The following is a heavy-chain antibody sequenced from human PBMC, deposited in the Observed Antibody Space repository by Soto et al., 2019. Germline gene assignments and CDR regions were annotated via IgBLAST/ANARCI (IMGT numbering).Heavy chain of an antibody. CDR3: ASLVVASDYGMDV. V-gene: IGHV1-69*05. Sequence: QVQLVQSGAEVKKPGSSVKVSCKASGGTFSSYAISWVRQAPGQGLEWMGGIIPIFGTANYAQKFQGRVTTTPGXXTSTAYMELSSLRSEDTAVYYCASLVVASDYGMDVWGQGTTVTVSS. D-gene: IGHD2-15*01. CDR2: IIPIFGTA. CDR1: GGTFSSYA. J-gene: IGHJ6*02.